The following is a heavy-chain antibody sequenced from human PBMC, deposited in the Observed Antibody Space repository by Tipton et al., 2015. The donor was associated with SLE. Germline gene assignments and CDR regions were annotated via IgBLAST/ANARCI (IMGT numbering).Heavy chain of an antibody. D-gene: IGHD6-13*01. J-gene: IGHJ2*01. CDR2: ISYDGSNK. V-gene: IGHV3-30*03. Sequence: SLRLSCAASGFTFSTSGMHWVRQAPGKGLEWVALISYDGSNKYYADSVKGRFTISRDNSNLYLQMNSLGAEDTAVYYCAGRGYSSSWSSFDVWGRGTLVTVSS. CDR1: GFTFSTSG. CDR3: AGRGYSSSWSSFDV.